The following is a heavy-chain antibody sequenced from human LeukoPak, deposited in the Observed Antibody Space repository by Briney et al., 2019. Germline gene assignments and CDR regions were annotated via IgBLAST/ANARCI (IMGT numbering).Heavy chain of an antibody. Sequence: ASVKVSCKASGYTFTGYYMHWVRQAPGQGLEWMGWINPNSGGTNYAQKFQGRVTMTRDTSISTAYMGLSRLRSDDTAVYYCARGFLGYCSSTSCQGFDYWGQGTLVTVSS. CDR1: GYTFTGYY. J-gene: IGHJ4*02. CDR2: INPNSGGT. CDR3: ARGFLGYCSSTSCQGFDY. V-gene: IGHV1-2*02. D-gene: IGHD2-2*01.